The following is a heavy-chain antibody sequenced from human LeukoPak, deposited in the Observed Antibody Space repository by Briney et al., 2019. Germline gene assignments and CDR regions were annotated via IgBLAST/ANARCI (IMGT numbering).Heavy chain of an antibody. Sequence: SEALSLTFAVSGVSLNDYYWSWVRQTPGKGLEWIGEINHSGYTNDSPSLKSRVTLSIDTSRKQFSLNVRSVTVADTGIYYCTRMTTGHDYWGQGTLVTVSS. CDR2: INHSGYT. D-gene: IGHD4-17*01. V-gene: IGHV4-34*01. CDR3: TRMTTGHDY. J-gene: IGHJ4*02. CDR1: GVSLNDYY.